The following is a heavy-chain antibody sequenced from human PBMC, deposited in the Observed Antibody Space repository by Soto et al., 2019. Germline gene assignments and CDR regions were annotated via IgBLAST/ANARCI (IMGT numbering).Heavy chain of an antibody. D-gene: IGHD2-15*01. CDR3: ARGYCSGGSCSPGGMDV. V-gene: IGHV3-74*01. Sequence: GGSLRLSCAASGFTFSTYWMHWVRQAPGKGLVWVSRINGDGSSTSYADSVKGRFTISRDNAKNTLYLQMNSLRAEDTAVYYCARGYCSGGSCSPGGMDVWGQGPTVTVSS. CDR2: INGDGSST. CDR1: GFTFSTYW. J-gene: IGHJ6*02.